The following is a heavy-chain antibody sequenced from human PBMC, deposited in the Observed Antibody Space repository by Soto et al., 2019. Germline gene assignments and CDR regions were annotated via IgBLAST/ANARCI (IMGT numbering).Heavy chain of an antibody. V-gene: IGHV1-46*01. J-gene: IGHJ6*02. Sequence: QVQLVQSGAEVKKPGASVKVSCKASGYTFTSYYMHWVRQAPGQGLEWMGIINPSGGSTSYAQKFQGRVTMTRDTSTSTVYMELSSLRSEDTAVYYCAREGNYYGSGSYLPYYYYGMDVWGQGTTVTVSS. CDR2: INPSGGST. CDR1: GYTFTSYY. CDR3: AREGNYYGSGSYLPYYYYGMDV. D-gene: IGHD3-10*01.